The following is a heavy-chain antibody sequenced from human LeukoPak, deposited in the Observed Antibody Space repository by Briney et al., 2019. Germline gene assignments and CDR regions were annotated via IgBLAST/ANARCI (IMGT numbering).Heavy chain of an antibody. CDR2: VSGSGDTT. J-gene: IGHJ4*02. D-gene: IGHD3-10*01. CDR1: GFTFSSSA. Sequence: GGSLRLSCTASGFTFSSSAMDWVRQAPGKGLEWVSAVSGSGDTTYYADSVKGRFTISRDNSKNTLYLQMNSLRAEDTAVYYCAKATRVVHGSGSYYKEGYWGQGTLVTVSS. V-gene: IGHV3-23*01. CDR3: AKATRVVHGSGSYYKEGY.